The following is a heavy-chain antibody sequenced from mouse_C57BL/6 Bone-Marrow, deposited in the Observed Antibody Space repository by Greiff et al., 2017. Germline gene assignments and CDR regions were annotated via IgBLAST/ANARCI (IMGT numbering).Heavy chain of an antibody. V-gene: IGHV5-12*01. CDR2: ISNGGGST. CDR3: ARQRGLEVFAY. Sequence: EVKLVESGGGLVQPGGSLKLSCAASGFTFSDYYMYWVRQTPEKRLEWVAYISNGGGSTYYPDTVKGRFTISRDNAKNTLYLQMSRLKSEDTAMYYCARQRGLEVFAYWGQGTLVTVSA. D-gene: IGHD2-2*01. J-gene: IGHJ3*01. CDR1: GFTFSDYY.